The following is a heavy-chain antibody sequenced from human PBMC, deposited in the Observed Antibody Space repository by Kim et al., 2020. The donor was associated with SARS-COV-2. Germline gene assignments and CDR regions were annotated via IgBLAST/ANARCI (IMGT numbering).Heavy chain of an antibody. Sequence: YADSAKGRFTISRDNSKSSLYLQMHSLRTEDTALYYCAKAAIAPFYAMDVWGQGTTVTVSS. D-gene: IGHD2-2*01. J-gene: IGHJ6*02. V-gene: IGHV3-43*01. CDR3: AKAAIAPFYAMDV.